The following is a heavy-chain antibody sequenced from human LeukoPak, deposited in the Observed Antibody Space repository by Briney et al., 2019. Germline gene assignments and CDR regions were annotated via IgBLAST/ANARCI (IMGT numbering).Heavy chain of an antibody. CDR2: INPNSGGT. Sequence: ASVKVSCKASGYTFTGYYMHWVRQAPGQGLEWMGRINPNSGGTNYAQKFQGRVTMTRDTSISTAYMELSRLRSDDTAVYYCARKVIAARRHYYYGMDVWGQGTTVTVSS. CDR3: ARKVIAARRHYYYGMDV. CDR1: GYTFTGYY. V-gene: IGHV1-2*06. D-gene: IGHD6-6*01. J-gene: IGHJ6*02.